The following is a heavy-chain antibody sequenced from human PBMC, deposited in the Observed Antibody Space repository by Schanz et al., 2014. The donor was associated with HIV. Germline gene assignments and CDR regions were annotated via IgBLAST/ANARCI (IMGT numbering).Heavy chain of an antibody. V-gene: IGHV3-30*18. CDR1: GFIFSNYG. Sequence: VQLVESGGGVGQPGRALRLSCAVSGFIFSNYGMHWGRQAPGKGLEWVEVISYDGSNKYYADSVKGRVTISRDNSKNTLYLQMNSLRTEDTAVYYCAKVARWDYYGMDVWGQGTTVTVS. CDR3: AKVARWDYYGMDV. J-gene: IGHJ6*02. CDR2: ISYDGSNK.